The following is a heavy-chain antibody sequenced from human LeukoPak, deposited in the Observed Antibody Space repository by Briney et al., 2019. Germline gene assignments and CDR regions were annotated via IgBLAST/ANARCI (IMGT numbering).Heavy chain of an antibody. CDR1: GGSISSSSYY. D-gene: IGHD2-21*01. CDR2: IYYSGST. J-gene: IGHJ4*02. Sequence: PSETLSLTCTVSGGSISSSSYYWGWIRQPPGKGLEWNGSIYYSGSTYYNPSLESRVPISVDTSKNQFSLKLSSVTAADTAVYYCARRPPYCGGDCFDYWGQGTLVTVSS. V-gene: IGHV4-39*01. CDR3: ARRPPYCGGDCFDY.